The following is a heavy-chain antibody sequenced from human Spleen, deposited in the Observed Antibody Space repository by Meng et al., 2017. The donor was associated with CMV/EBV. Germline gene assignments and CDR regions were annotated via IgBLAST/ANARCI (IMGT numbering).Heavy chain of an antibody. CDR1: GYSFTDYS. J-gene: IGHJ4*02. V-gene: IGHV1-2*06. Sequence: CKASGYSFTDYSRHWVRQAPGQGLEWMGRINPDSGGTDYAHKFQGRVTMTRDTSISTAYMELSRLTSADTAVYYCARRYGTGSYRDFWGRGTLVTVSS. CDR2: INPDSGGT. D-gene: IGHD3-10*01. CDR3: ARRYGTGSYRDF.